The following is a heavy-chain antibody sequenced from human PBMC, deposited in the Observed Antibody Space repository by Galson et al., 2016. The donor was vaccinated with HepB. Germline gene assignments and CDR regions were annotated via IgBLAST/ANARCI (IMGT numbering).Heavy chain of an antibody. D-gene: IGHD1-14*01. CDR3: TRTTHRGRKLAFDV. CDR1: GDSVSNKSAA. J-gene: IGHJ2*01. CDR2: TYYRSAWYY. Sequence: CAISGDSVSNKSAAWNWVRQSPSRGLEWLGRTYYRSAWYYEYTLSLRGRIIVNPDTSTNQFSLQLNSVTPEDTAIYYCTRTTHRGRKLAFDVWGRGTLVTVSS. V-gene: IGHV6-1*01.